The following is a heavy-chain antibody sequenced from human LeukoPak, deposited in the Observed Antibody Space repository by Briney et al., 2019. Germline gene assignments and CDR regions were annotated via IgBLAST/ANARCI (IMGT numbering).Heavy chain of an antibody. D-gene: IGHD5-18*01. CDR1: GGSISSSSYY. CDR3: ARGYSYVRKLDY. J-gene: IGHJ4*02. Sequence: SETLSLTCTVSGGSISSSSYYWGWIRQPPGKGLEWIGSIYYSGSTYYNPSLKSRVTISVDTSKNQFSLKLSSVTAADTAVYYCARGYSYVRKLDYWGQGTLVTVSS. CDR2: IYYSGST. V-gene: IGHV4-39*07.